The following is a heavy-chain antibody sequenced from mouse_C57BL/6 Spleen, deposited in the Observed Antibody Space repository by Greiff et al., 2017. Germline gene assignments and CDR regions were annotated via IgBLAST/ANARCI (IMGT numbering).Heavy chain of an antibody. CDR3: ALITTVVATDYYAMDY. V-gene: IGHV1-81*01. D-gene: IGHD1-1*01. J-gene: IGHJ4*01. CDR1: GYTFTSYG. CDR2: IYPRSGNT. Sequence: QVQLKESGAELARPGASVKLSCKASGYTFTSYGISWVKQRTGQGLAWIGEIYPRSGNTYYNEKFKGKATLTADKSSSTAYMELRSLTSEDSAVYFCALITTVVATDYYAMDYWGQGTSVTVSS.